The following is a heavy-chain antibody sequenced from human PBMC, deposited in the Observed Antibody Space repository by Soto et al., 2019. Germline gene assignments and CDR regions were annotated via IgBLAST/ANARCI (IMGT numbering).Heavy chain of an antibody. CDR2: INDGNGNT. Sequence: ASVKVSCKASGYTFTNYAMHWVRQAPGQRLEWMGWINDGNGNTKYSQKFQGRVTITRDTSAKTAYMELSSLRSEDTAVYYCARDGSSGYYHFDYWGQGTLVTSPQ. CDR3: ARDGSSGYYHFDY. J-gene: IGHJ4*02. CDR1: GYTFTNYA. V-gene: IGHV1-3*01. D-gene: IGHD3-22*01.